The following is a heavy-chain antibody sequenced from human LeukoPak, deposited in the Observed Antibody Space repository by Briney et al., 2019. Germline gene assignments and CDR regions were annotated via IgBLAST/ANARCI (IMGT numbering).Heavy chain of an antibody. CDR1: GFTFSSYA. CDR2: ISGSGVST. V-gene: IGHV3-23*01. Sequence: PGGSLRLSCAASGFTFSSYAMSWVRQAPGKGVGWVSAISGSGVSTYYADSVKGRFTISRDNSKNTLYLQMNSLRAEDTAVHYCAKDWEMATIYFDYWGQGTLVTVSS. CDR3: AKDWEMATIYFDY. D-gene: IGHD5-24*01. J-gene: IGHJ4*02.